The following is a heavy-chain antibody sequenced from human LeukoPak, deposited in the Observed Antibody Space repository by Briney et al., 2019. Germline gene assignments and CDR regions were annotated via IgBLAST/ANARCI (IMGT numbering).Heavy chain of an antibody. D-gene: IGHD2-15*01. V-gene: IGHV3-30*03. CDR1: GFTFSSYG. CDR3: ASRGYCSGGSCFEYFQH. CDR2: ISYDGSNK. Sequence: GRSLRLSCAASGFTFSSYGMNWVRQAPGKGLEWVAVISYDGSNKYYADSVKGRFTISRDNSKNTLYLQMNSLRAEDTAVYYCASRGYCSGGSCFEYFQHWGQGTLVTVSS. J-gene: IGHJ1*01.